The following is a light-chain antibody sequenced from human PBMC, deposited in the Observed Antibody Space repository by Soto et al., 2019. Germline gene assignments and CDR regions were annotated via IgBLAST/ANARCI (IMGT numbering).Light chain of an antibody. J-gene: IGKJ3*01. CDR1: QSVSSY. Sequence: EIVLTQSPATLSLSPGERATLSCRASQSVSSYLAWYQQKPGQAPRLLIYDAYNRATGILARFSGSGSGTDFTLTISSLEPEDFAVYYCQQRSDWPRTFGLRTKVDIK. V-gene: IGKV3-11*01. CDR2: DAY. CDR3: QQRSDWPRT.